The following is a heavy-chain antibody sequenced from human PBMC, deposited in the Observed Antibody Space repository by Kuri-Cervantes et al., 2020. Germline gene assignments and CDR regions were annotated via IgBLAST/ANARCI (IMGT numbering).Heavy chain of an antibody. CDR2: ISWDGGST. CDR1: GFTFSRYA. D-gene: IGHD3-10*01. J-gene: IGHJ5*02. Sequence: GESLKISCAASGFTFSRYAMSWVRQAPGKGLEWVSLISWDGGSTYYADSVKGRFTISRDNAKNSLYLQMNSLRAEDTAVYYCARDSATSYYSGWFDPWGQGTLVTVSS. CDR3: ARDSATSYYSGWFDP. V-gene: IGHV3-23*01.